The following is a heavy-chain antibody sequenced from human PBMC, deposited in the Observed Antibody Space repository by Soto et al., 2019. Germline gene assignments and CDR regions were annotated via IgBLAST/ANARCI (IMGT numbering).Heavy chain of an antibody. CDR1: GFIFSAEW. V-gene: IGHV3-7*02. J-gene: IGHJ4*01. D-gene: IGHD1-1*01. CDR2: ISPEGSEK. CDR3: ISGFGN. Sequence: GGSLRLSCVGSGFIFSAEWMNWVRQAPGKGLQWVANISPEGSEKHYVDSVKGRFAISRDNARNSVYMVMNSLRVDDTALYYSISGFGNGGHGTQVTVSS.